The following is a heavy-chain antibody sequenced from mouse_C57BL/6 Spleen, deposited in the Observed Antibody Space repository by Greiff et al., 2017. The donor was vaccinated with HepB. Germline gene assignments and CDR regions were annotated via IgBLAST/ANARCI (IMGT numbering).Heavy chain of an antibody. V-gene: IGHV1-18*01. J-gene: IGHJ4*01. CDR1: GYTFTDYN. CDR3: ARPYSYGSSYDYAMDY. Sequence: VQLQQSGPELVKPGASVKIPCKASGYTFTDYNMDWVKQSHGKSLEWIGDINPNNGGTIYNQKFKGKATLTVDKSSSTAYMELRSLTSEDTAVYYCARPYSYGSSYDYAMDYWGQGTSVTVSS. CDR2: INPNNGGT. D-gene: IGHD1-1*01.